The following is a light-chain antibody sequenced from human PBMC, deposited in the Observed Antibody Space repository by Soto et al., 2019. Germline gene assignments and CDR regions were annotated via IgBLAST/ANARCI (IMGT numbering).Light chain of an antibody. CDR1: QSVSSN. V-gene: IGKV3-11*01. Sequence: EIVLTQSPATLSLSPGERATLSCRASQSVSSNLAWYQQKPGQAPRLLIFDAYNRATGIPDRFSGSGSGTDFTRTISSLEPDDFAVYYCQQRSNWPHTFGGGNKVEIK. CDR3: QQRSNWPHT. J-gene: IGKJ4*01. CDR2: DAY.